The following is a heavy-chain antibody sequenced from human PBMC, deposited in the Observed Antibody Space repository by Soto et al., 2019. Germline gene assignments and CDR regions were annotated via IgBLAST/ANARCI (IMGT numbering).Heavy chain of an antibody. Sequence: QVQLVQSGAEVKKPGSSVKVSCKASGGTFSSDSFSWVRQAPGQGLEWMGGIIPMFDTPIYAQKFQDRVTITADESTSTAYMHLSSLRSGDTAVYYCASSGGLDRDFNYWGQGSLVTVSS. CDR1: GGTFSSDS. V-gene: IGHV1-69*12. J-gene: IGHJ4*02. CDR3: ASSGGLDRDFNY. CDR2: IIPMFDTP. D-gene: IGHD2-15*01.